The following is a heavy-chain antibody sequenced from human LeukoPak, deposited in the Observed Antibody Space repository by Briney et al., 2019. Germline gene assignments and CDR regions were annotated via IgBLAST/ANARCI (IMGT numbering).Heavy chain of an antibody. V-gene: IGHV4-38-2*02. D-gene: IGHD3-22*01. CDR3: ARDPVYDSSGYYTTLKVWYFDL. Sequence: SETLSLTCTVSGYSISSGYYWGWIRQPPGKGLEWIGSIYHSGSTYYNPSLKSRVTISVDTSKNQFSLKLSSVTAADTAVYYCARDPVYDSSGYYTTLKVWYFDLWSRGTLVTVSS. CDR1: GYSISSGYY. J-gene: IGHJ2*01. CDR2: IYHSGST.